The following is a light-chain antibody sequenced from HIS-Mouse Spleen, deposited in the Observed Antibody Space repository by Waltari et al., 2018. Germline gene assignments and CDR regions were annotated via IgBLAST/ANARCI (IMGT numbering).Light chain of an antibody. CDR2: KAS. Sequence: DIQMTQSPSTLLASVGDRVTITCRASQSISSWLAWYQQKPGKAPKLLIYKASSLESGVPSRFSGSGSGTEFTLTISSLQPDDFATYYCQQYNSYSPKYTFGQGTKLEIK. CDR3: QQYNSYSPKYT. J-gene: IGKJ2*01. CDR1: QSISSW. V-gene: IGKV1-5*03.